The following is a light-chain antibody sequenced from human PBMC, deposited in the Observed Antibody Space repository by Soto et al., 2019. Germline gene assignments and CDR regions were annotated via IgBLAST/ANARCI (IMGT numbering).Light chain of an antibody. V-gene: IGLV2-14*01. CDR1: SGDIGPYEY. Sequence: QSALTQPASVSGSPGQSITISCTGTSGDIGPYEYVSWYQQHPGKAPKLMIYEVSNRPSGVSNRFSGSKSGNTASLTISGLQAEDEADYYCSSYTSTLAVVFGGGTKLTVL. J-gene: IGLJ2*01. CDR3: SSYTSTLAVV. CDR2: EVS.